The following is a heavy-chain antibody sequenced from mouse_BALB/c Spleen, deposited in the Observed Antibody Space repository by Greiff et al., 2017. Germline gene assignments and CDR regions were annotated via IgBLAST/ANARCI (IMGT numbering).Heavy chain of an antibody. CDR2: ISSGGST. CDR3: ARGHACGDY. J-gene: IGHJ2*01. Sequence: EVQVEESGAGLVKPGGSLKLSCAASGFTFSSYAMSWVRQTPEQRLEWVASISSGGSTYYSDSVMGRFTISSDNARNILYLQMSSLRSEDTAMYCGARGHACGDYWGQGTTLTVAS. CDR1: GFTFSSYA. V-gene: IGHV5-6-5*01.